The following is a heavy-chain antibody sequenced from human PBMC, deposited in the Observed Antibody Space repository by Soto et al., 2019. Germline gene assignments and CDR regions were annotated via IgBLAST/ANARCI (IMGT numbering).Heavy chain of an antibody. V-gene: IGHV3-33*01. Sequence: PGGSLRLSCAASGFTFSSYGMHWVRQAPGKGLEWVAVIWYDGSNKYYADSVKGRFTISRDNSKNTLYLQMNSLRAEDTAVYYCARDRDATFYPAGFDPWGQGTLVTVSS. J-gene: IGHJ5*02. CDR2: IWYDGSNK. CDR3: ARDRDATFYPAGFDP. CDR1: GFTFSSYG. D-gene: IGHD3-16*01.